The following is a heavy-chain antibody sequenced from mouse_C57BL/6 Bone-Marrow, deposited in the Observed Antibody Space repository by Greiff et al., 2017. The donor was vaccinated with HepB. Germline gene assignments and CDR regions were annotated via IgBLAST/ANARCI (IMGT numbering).Heavy chain of an antibody. CDR2: IRSKSSNYAT. V-gene: IGHV10-3*01. D-gene: IGHD1-1*01. J-gene: IGHJ1*03. CDR3: VRATTVVATYWYFDV. CDR1: GFTFNTYA. Sequence: EVQGVESGGGLVQPKGSLKLSCAASGFTFNTYAMHWVRQAPGKGLEWVARIRSKSSNYATYYADSVKDRFTISRDDSQSMLYLQMNNLKTEDTAMYYCVRATTVVATYWYFDVWGTGTTVTVSS.